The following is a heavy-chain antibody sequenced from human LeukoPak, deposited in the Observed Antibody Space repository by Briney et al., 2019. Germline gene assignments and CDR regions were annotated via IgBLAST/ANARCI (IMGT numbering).Heavy chain of an antibody. CDR1: GFTFSTYW. V-gene: IGHV3-7*04. D-gene: IGHD5-18*01. Sequence: GGSLRLSCSASGFTFSTYWMSWVRQAPGKGLEWVANIKEDGSEKNYADSVKGRFTISRDNAKNSLYLQMNSLRAEDTAVYYCARGYTCGYWGQGTLVVVSS. CDR3: ARGYTCGY. CDR2: IKEDGSEK. J-gene: IGHJ4*02.